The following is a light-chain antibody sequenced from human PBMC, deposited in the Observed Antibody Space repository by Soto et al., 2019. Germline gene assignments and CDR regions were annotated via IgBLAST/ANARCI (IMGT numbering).Light chain of an antibody. Sequence: EIVMTQSPATLSASPGQRATLSCRASQSVSSNLAWYQQKPGQAPRLLMYDASTRATGVPARFSGSGSGTEFTLTISSLQSEDFAVYYCQQFNDWPCTFGGGTKVEIK. CDR3: QQFNDWPCT. CDR2: DAS. J-gene: IGKJ4*01. CDR1: QSVSSN. V-gene: IGKV3-15*01.